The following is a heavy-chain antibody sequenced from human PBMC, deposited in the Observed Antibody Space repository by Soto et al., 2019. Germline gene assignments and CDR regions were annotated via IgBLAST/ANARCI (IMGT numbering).Heavy chain of an antibody. CDR3: ARDDPPPDMVRGVIMYYYGMDV. J-gene: IGHJ6*02. Sequence: QVQLVESGGGLVKPGGSLRLSCAASGFTFSDYYMSWIRQAPGKGLEWVSYISSRGSTIYYADSVKGRFTIARDNAKNSLYLQMNSLRAEYTAVYYCARDDPPPDMVRGVIMYYYGMDVWGQGTTVTVSS. V-gene: IGHV3-11*01. D-gene: IGHD3-10*01. CDR2: ISSRGSTI. CDR1: GFTFSDYY.